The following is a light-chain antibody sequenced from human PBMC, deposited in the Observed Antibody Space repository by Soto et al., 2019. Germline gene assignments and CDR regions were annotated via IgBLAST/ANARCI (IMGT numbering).Light chain of an antibody. Sequence: QSVLTQPASVSGSPGQSITISCTGTSSDVGSYNLVSWYQQHPGKAPKLMIYEGSNRPSGVSNRFSGSKSGNTASLTIAGLQAEDEADYYCCSYAGSSTLLVFGTGTKLTVL. V-gene: IGLV2-23*01. CDR1: SSDVGSYNL. CDR2: EGS. CDR3: CSYAGSSTLLV. J-gene: IGLJ1*01.